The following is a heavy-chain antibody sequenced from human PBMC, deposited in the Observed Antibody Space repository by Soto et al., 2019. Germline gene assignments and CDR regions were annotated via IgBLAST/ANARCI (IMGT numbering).Heavy chain of an antibody. D-gene: IGHD2-21*01. CDR2: IMPIIGTA. J-gene: IGHJ4*02. Sequence: QVQLVQSGHEVMKPGASVKVSCKASGGTFSSHVFNWVRQAPGQGLEWLGGIMPIIGTAHYAQKFQGRVTITADESTSTVYVELSSLRSEETAVYYCARDLEFRDGNIAHLDYWGQGTLVTVSS. CDR3: ARDLEFRDGNIAHLDY. CDR1: GGTFSSHV. V-gene: IGHV1-69*01.